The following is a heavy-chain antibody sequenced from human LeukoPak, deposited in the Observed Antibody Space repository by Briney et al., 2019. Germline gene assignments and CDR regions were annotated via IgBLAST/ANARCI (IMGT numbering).Heavy chain of an antibody. J-gene: IGHJ4*02. CDR2: IYYSGST. Sequence: NASETLSLTCTVSGGSISSYYWSWIRQPPEKGLEWIGYIYYSGSTNYNPSLKSRVTMSVDTSKNQFSLKLSSVTAADTAVYYCARVDGYSGYAPADYFDYWGQGTLVTVSS. CDR3: ARVDGYSGYAPADYFDY. CDR1: GGSISSYY. V-gene: IGHV4-59*01. D-gene: IGHD5-12*01.